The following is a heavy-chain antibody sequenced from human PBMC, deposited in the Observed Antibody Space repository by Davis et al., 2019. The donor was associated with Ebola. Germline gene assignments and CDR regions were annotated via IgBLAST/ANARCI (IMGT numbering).Heavy chain of an antibody. CDR2: IYYTGST. D-gene: IGHD6-13*01. CDR3: ASFRGRQQLVDYYFDY. J-gene: IGHJ4*02. Sequence: SETLSLTCTVSGDSISSYSYYWAWIRQSPGKGLEWMGYIYYTGSTNYNPSLKSRVIMSVDTSKNQFSLKVNSVTAADTAVYYCASFRGRQQLVDYYFDYWGQGTLVTVSS. CDR1: GDSISSYSYY. V-gene: IGHV4-61*01.